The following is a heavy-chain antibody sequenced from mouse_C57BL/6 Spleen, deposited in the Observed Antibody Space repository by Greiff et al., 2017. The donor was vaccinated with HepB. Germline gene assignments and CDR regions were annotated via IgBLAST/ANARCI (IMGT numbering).Heavy chain of an antibody. D-gene: IGHD3-2*02. V-gene: IGHV5-4*03. J-gene: IGHJ2*01. Sequence: EVKLVESGGGLVKPGGSLKLSCAASGFTFSSYAMSWVRQTPEKRLEWVATISDGGSYTYYPDNVKGRFTISRDNAKNNLYLQMSHLKSEDTAMYYCARRGLKTAQATGYFDYWGQGTTLTVSS. CDR1: GFTFSSYA. CDR3: ARRGLKTAQATGYFDY. CDR2: ISDGGSYT.